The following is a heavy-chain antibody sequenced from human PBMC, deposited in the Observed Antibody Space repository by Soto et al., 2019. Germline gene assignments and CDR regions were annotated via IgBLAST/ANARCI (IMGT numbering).Heavy chain of an antibody. Sequence: QVQLVESGGGVVQPGRSLRLSCAASGFTFSSYAMHWVRQAPGKGLEWAAVISYDGSNKYYADSVKGRFTISRDNSKNTLYLQMNSLRAEDTAVYYCARGVVVPAAQYYYYGMDVWGQGTTVTVSS. J-gene: IGHJ6*02. D-gene: IGHD2-2*01. CDR1: GFTFSSYA. V-gene: IGHV3-30-3*01. CDR2: ISYDGSNK. CDR3: ARGVVVPAAQYYYYGMDV.